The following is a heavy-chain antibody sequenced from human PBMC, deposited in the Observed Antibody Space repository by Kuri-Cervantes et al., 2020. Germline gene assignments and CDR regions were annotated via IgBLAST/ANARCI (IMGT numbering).Heavy chain of an antibody. CDR3: ARDGIAAAGTREFDY. Sequence: ASVKVSCKASGYTFTGYYIHWVRQAPGQGLEWMGWINPNNGGTNYAQKFQGRVTMTRDTSASTAYMELSSLRSEDTAVYYCARDGIAAAGTREFDYWGQGTLVTVSS. D-gene: IGHD6-13*01. J-gene: IGHJ4*02. V-gene: IGHV1-2*02. CDR1: GYTFTGYY. CDR2: INPNNGGT.